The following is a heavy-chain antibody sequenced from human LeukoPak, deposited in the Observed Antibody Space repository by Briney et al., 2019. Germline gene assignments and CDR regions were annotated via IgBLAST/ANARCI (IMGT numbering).Heavy chain of an antibody. CDR2: ISSSGRTI. J-gene: IGHJ4*02. V-gene: IGHV3-11*01. Sequence: GALRLSCAASGISLSDHYMNWIRQAPGQGLEWLSYISSSGRTIAYADSVKGRFTISRDNAKNSLWLQMNSLRADDTAVYYCARTKSEPTYGQHHGLDNWGQGTLVTVSS. D-gene: IGHD2-8*01. CDR1: GISLSDHY. CDR3: ARTKSEPTYGQHHGLDN.